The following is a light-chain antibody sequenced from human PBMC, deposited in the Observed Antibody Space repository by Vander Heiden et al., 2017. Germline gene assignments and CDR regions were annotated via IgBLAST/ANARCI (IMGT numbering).Light chain of an antibody. Sequence: SYELTQPPPVSVSPGPTARITCSGDALPKQYAYWYQQKPGPAPVLVIYRDSERPSGIPERFSGSSSGTTVTFTISGVQAEDEADYYCQSSDSSRSYKVFGGGTKLTVL. CDR3: QSSDSSRSYKV. CDR2: RDS. V-gene: IGLV3-25*03. J-gene: IGLJ2*01. CDR1: ALPKQY.